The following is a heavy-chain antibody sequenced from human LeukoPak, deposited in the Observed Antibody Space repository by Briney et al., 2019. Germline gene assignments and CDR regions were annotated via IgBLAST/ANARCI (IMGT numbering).Heavy chain of an antibody. CDR2: IYTSGST. Sequence: NPSETLSLTCTVSGGSISSGSYYWSWIRQPAGKGLEWIGRIYTSGSTNYNPSLKSRVTISVDTSKNQFSLKLSSVTAADTAVYYCATLLYNPGGRLDYWGQGTLVTVSS. V-gene: IGHV4-61*02. D-gene: IGHD2-2*02. J-gene: IGHJ4*02. CDR1: GGSISSGSYY. CDR3: ATLLYNPGGRLDY.